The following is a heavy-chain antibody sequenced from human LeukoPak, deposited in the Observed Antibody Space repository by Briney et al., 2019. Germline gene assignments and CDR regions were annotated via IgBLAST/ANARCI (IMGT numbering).Heavy chain of an antibody. CDR2: INWNGDSP. Sequence: GGSLRLSCEVSGFTFEDYAMSWVRQIPGKGLEWVSVINWNGDSPAYSDSVKGRFTISRDNAKNSLYLQMNSLRAEDTAVYYCARDHGDYGGHFDYWGQGTLVTVSS. J-gene: IGHJ4*02. CDR1: GFTFEDYA. D-gene: IGHD4-17*01. CDR3: ARDHGDYGGHFDY. V-gene: IGHV3-20*04.